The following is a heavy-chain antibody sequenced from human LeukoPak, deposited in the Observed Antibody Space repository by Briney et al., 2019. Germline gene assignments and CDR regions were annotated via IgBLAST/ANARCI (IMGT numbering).Heavy chain of an antibody. J-gene: IGHJ6*03. CDR1: GFTFSSYG. V-gene: IGHV3-33*01. CDR2: IWYDGSNK. D-gene: IGHD3-3*01. CDR3: AREGGVRFLEWLFRGYYMDV. Sequence: GRSLRLSCAASGFTFSSYGMHWVRQAPGKGLERVAVIWYDGSNKYYADSVKGRFTISRDNSKNTLYLQMNSLRAEDTAVYYCAREGGVRFLEWLFRGYYMDVCGKGTTVTVSS.